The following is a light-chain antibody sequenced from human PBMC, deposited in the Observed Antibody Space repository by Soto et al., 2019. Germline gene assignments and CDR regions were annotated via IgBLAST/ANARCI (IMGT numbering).Light chain of an antibody. V-gene: IGLV1-51*01. CDR2: DND. Sequence: QSVLTQPPSVSAAPGQKVAISCSGSNSNIGDNFVAWYQQVPGTAPKLLIYDNDKRPSGIPDRFSGSRSGTSVTLGITGLQTGDEADYYCGTWDSSLSQLVFGGGTKVTVL. CDR1: NSNIGDNF. CDR3: GTWDSSLSQLV. J-gene: IGLJ3*02.